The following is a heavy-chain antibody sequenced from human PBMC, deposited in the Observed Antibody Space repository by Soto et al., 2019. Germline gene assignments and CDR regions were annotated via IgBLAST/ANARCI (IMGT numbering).Heavy chain of an antibody. V-gene: IGHV4-59*01. CDR1: GGSISSYC. D-gene: IGHD4-4*01. CDR2: IYYSGST. J-gene: IGHJ6*02. Sequence: SETLSLTCTVSGGSISSYCWSWIRQPPGKGLEWIGFIYYSGSTNYNPSLKSRVTISVDTSKNQFSLKLSSVTAADTAVYYCATSSGGSNYFPLGPQLYYYYGMDVWGQGTTVTVSS. CDR3: ATSSGGSNYFPLGPQLYYYYGMDV.